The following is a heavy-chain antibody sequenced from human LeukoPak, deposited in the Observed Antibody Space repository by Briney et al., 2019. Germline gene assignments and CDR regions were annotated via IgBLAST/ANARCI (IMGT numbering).Heavy chain of an antibody. CDR1: EFSVSSNY. CDR3: AGGQMFTSGGFDT. D-gene: IGHD6-19*01. V-gene: IGHV3-53*01. J-gene: IGHJ5*02. Sequence: GGSLRLSCAASEFSVSSNYMSWVRQAPGKGLEWLSVIYTGGTIYYAGSVKGRFTISGDNSKNMVYLQMNSLRAEDTALYYCAGGQMFTSGGFDTWGQGALVTVSS. CDR2: IYTGGTI.